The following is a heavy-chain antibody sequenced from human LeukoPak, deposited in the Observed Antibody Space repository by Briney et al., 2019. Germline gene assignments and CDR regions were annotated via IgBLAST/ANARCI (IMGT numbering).Heavy chain of an antibody. CDR1: GGSISSYY. Sequence: PSETLSLTCTVSGGSISSYYWSWIRQPPGKGLEWIGEINHSGSTNYNPSLKSRVTISVDTSKNQFSLKLSSVTAADTAVYYCARGIPFTIFGVALDYWGQGTLVTVSS. CDR3: ARGIPFTIFGVALDY. CDR2: INHSGST. V-gene: IGHV4-34*01. J-gene: IGHJ4*02. D-gene: IGHD3-3*01.